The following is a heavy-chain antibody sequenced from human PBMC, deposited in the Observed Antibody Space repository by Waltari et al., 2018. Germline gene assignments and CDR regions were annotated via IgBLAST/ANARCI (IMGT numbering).Heavy chain of an antibody. J-gene: IGHJ6*02. V-gene: IGHV3-30*04. D-gene: IGHD3-22*01. CDR3: ARDYCDRTNCHGMDV. CDR1: AFTFGSIA. Sequence: VLLVKSGAAVVPPGRSLRPSCQASAFTFGSIALTWVRQAPGKGLEWVAVISYNERNIYYVDSVKGRFIISRDNSRKMLYLQMNSLRTEDTAVYYCARDYCDRTNCHGMDVWGQGTTVTVSS. CDR2: ISYNERNI.